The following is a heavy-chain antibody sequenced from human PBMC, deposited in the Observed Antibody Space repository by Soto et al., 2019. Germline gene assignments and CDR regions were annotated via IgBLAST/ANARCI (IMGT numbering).Heavy chain of an antibody. CDR1: GGSFSGYY. CDR3: ARERGGYGLFDS. Sequence: PSETLSLTCAVYGGSFSGYYWSWIRQPPGKGLEWIGEINHSGSTNYNPSLKSRVTISVDRSNDQFSLNLKSVTAADTAVYYCARERGGYGLFDSWGQGTLVTVSS. J-gene: IGHJ4*02. CDR2: INHSGST. D-gene: IGHD5-18*01. V-gene: IGHV4-34*01.